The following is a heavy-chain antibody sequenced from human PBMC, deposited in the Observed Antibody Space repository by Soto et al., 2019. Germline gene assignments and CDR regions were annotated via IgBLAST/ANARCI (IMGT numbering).Heavy chain of an antibody. Sequence: GASVKVSCKASGYTFTSYGISWVRQAPGQGLEWMGWISAYNGNTNYAQKLQGRVTMTTDTSTSTAYMELRSLRSDDTAVYYCARGIPPPRYSSSLPSYYGMDVWGQGTTVTVSS. D-gene: IGHD6-13*01. CDR1: GYTFTSYG. CDR3: ARGIPPPRYSSSLPSYYGMDV. V-gene: IGHV1-18*01. J-gene: IGHJ6*02. CDR2: ISAYNGNT.